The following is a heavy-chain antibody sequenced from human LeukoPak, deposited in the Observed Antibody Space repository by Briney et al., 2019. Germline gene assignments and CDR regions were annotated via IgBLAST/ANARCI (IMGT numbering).Heavy chain of an antibody. D-gene: IGHD3-10*01. CDR3: AAERYYYASGTYYNSNWFDP. V-gene: IGHV4-39*07. CDR2: IYYSGST. Sequence: SETLSLTCTVSGGSISSSSYYWGWIRQPPGKGLEWIGSIYYSGSTYYNPSLKSRVTMSVDTSKKQFSLKLSSVTTADTAVYYCAAERYYYASGTYYNSNWFDPWGQGTLVTVSS. CDR1: GGSISSSSYY. J-gene: IGHJ5*02.